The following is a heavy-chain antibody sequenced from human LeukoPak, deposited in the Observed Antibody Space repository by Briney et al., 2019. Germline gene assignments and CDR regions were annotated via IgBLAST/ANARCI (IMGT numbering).Heavy chain of an antibody. J-gene: IGHJ4*02. V-gene: IGHV1-18*01. Sequence: ASVKVSCKASGYTFTSYGISWVRQAPGQGLEWMGWISAYNGNTNYAQKLQGRVTMTTDTSTSTAYMELRSLRSDDTAVYYCARDDIVVVVAATGNFDYWGQGTLVTVSS. D-gene: IGHD2-15*01. CDR2: ISAYNGNT. CDR1: GYTFTSYG. CDR3: ARDDIVVVVAATGNFDY.